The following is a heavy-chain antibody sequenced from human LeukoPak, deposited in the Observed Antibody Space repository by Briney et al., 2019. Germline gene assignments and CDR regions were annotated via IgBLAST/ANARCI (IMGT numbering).Heavy chain of an antibody. V-gene: IGHV3-21*01. CDR2: LSGSSSYI. Sequence: GSLRLSCAASGFTFSSYSMNWVRQAPGKGLEWVSSLSGSSSYIYYADSLKGRFTISRDNAKNSLYLQMNSLRADDTAVYYCASRLSFTDDYWGQGTLVTVSS. J-gene: IGHJ4*02. CDR3: ASRLSFTDDY. D-gene: IGHD2-8*01. CDR1: GFTFSSYS.